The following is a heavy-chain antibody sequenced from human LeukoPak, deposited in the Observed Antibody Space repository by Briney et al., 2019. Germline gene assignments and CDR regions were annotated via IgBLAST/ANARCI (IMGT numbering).Heavy chain of an antibody. J-gene: IGHJ3*02. CDR1: GFIFSDYW. CDR3: AKVENLADAFDI. V-gene: IGHV3-74*01. Sequence: GGSLRLSCAASGFIFSDYWMHWVRQGPGKGLVWVSRIKSDGSSTSYAESVKGRFTISRDNAKNTVYVQMNSLRAEDTAVYYCAKVENLADAFDIWGQGTMVTVSS. D-gene: IGHD2/OR15-2a*01. CDR2: IKSDGSST.